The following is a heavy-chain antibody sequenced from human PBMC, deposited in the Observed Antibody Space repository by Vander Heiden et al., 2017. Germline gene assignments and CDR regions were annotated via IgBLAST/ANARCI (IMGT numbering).Heavy chain of an antibody. CDR3: ATGWIWDDAFDI. D-gene: IGHD2-2*03. Sequence: QVQLVQSGAEVKKPGASVKVSCTVSGYTLTDLSMHWVRQAPGKGLEWMGGFDPEDGETIYAQKFQGRVTMTEDTSTDTAYMELSSLRSEDTAVYYCATGWIWDDAFDIWGQGTMVTVSS. CDR1: GYTLTDLS. J-gene: IGHJ3*02. CDR2: FDPEDGET. V-gene: IGHV1-24*01.